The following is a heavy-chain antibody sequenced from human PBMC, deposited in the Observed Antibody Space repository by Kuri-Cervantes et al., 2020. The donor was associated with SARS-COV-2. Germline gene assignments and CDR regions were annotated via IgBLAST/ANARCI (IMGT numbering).Heavy chain of an antibody. D-gene: IGHD1-26*01. V-gene: IGHV4-4*07. J-gene: IGHJ4*02. CDR2: VYISGST. CDR3: ATEVGATNFDH. Sequence: GSLRLSCSVSEGSTRAHYYSWIRQTAAMGLEWIGRVYISGSTNYNPSLKGRVTMSVDTSKSQFSLELTSVTAADTAVYYCATEVGATNFDHWGQGILVTVSS. CDR1: EGSTRAHY.